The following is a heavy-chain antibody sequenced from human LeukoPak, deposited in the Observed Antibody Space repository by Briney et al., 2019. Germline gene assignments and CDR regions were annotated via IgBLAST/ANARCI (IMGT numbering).Heavy chain of an antibody. V-gene: IGHV3-49*04. J-gene: IGHJ6*04. D-gene: IGHD3-10*01. CDR1: GFTFGNYA. CDR3: TRDFTVTMVRLYGMDV. Sequence: SLRLSCTVSGFTFGNYAMSWVRQPPEKGMGWEGFIRSKANGGTTEYAASVKGRFTISRADSKSIAYLQMNCLKTEGTAVYYCTRDFTVTMVRLYGMDVWGKGTTVTVSS. CDR2: IRSKANGGTT.